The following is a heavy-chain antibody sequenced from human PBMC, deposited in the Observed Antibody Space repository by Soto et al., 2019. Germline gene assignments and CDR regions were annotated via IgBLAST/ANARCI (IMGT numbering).Heavy chain of an antibody. CDR3: AAEAYCGGDCYPDTPPDY. D-gene: IGHD2-21*02. V-gene: IGHV1-58*01. CDR1: GVTFTSSS. CDR2: IVVGSGNT. Sequence: ASVKVCCKAPGVTFTSSSLQSVRQARGKRLEWIGWIVVGSGNTNYAQKFQERVTITRDMSTSTAYMELSSLRSEDTAVYYCAAEAYCGGDCYPDTPPDYWGQGTLVSVSS. J-gene: IGHJ4*02.